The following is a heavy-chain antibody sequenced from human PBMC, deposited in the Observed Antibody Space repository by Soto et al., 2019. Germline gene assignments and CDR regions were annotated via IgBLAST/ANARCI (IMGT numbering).Heavy chain of an antibody. Sequence: GTLRLWWAASGFSLSDYGMHWVRQGPGKGLEWVAFIWYDGINKYYADAVKGRFTISRDNSMNTLYLQMKTLRVEDTAVYYCARDKPPTTVESRGNHMDGWGQGTPATVSS. D-gene: IGHD4-17*01. CDR2: IWYDGINK. V-gene: IGHV3-33*01. CDR3: ARDKPPTTVESRGNHMDG. J-gene: IGHJ6*02. CDR1: GFSLSDYG.